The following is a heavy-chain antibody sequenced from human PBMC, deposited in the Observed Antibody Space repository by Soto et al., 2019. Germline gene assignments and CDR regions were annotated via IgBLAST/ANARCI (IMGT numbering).Heavy chain of an antibody. D-gene: IGHD3-10*01. V-gene: IGHV3-74*01. CDR2: INSDGSST. Sequence: GGSLRLSCAASGFTFSSYWMHWVRQAPGKGLVWVSRINSDGSSTSYADSVKGRFTISRDNAKNTLYLQTNRLRAEDKAVYYCAKARFPQFDYCGQGNLVTVSS. CDR1: GFTFSSYW. J-gene: IGHJ4*02. CDR3: AKARFPQFDY.